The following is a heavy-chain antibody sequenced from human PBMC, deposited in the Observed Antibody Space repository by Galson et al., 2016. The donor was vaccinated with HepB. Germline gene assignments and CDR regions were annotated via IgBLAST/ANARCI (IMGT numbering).Heavy chain of an antibody. CDR2: INHSGNT. V-gene: IGHV4-34*01. Sequence: ETLSLTCAVYGGSFSDSYWSWIRQPPGKGLEWIGEINHSGNTNYNPSLKSRVTISVDTSKNQFSLKLSSVTAADTAVYYCARGGRPRIWGQGTMVIVSS. J-gene: IGHJ3*02. D-gene: IGHD3-10*01. CDR1: GGSFSDSY. CDR3: ARGGRPRI.